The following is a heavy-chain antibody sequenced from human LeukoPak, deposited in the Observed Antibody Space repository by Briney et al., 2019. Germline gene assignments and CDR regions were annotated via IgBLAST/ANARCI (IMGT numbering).Heavy chain of an antibody. J-gene: IGHJ5*02. CDR3: AKAGGSSTRGGNWFDP. D-gene: IGHD6-6*01. CDR2: ISGSGGST. Sequence: AGGSLRLSCAASGFTFSSYAMSWVRQAPGKGLEWVSAISGSGGSTYYADSVKGRFTISRDNSKNTLYLQMNSLRAEDTAVYYRAKAGGSSTRGGNWFDPWGQGTLVTVSS. V-gene: IGHV3-23*01. CDR1: GFTFSSYA.